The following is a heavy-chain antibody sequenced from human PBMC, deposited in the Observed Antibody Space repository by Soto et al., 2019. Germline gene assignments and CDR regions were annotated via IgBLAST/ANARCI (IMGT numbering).Heavy chain of an antibody. CDR3: AKDLGDIVVVVAATMVY. J-gene: IGHJ4*02. CDR1: GFIFSSYA. V-gene: IGHV3-23*01. Sequence: GGSLRLSCAASGFIFSSYAMSWVRQAPGKGLEWVSAISGSGGSTYYADSVKGRFTISRDNSKNTLYLQMNSLRAEDTAVYYCAKDLGDIVVVVAATMVYWGQGTLVTVSS. D-gene: IGHD2-15*01. CDR2: ISGSGGST.